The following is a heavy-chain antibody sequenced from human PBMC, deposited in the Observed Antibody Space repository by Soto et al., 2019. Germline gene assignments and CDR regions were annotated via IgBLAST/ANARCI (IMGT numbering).Heavy chain of an antibody. Sequence: QVHLVQSGAEVKKPGASVKVSCKTSGYTFTNNVIHWVRQAPGQRLEWMGWVNAGTDNTKWSREFQGRLTLTTDTSATTAYLELSSLTSEDTAIYFCAREVLYACARFDYWGQGTLVPVSS. CDR2: VNAGTDNT. V-gene: IGHV1-3*01. CDR1: GYTFTNNV. J-gene: IGHJ4*02. D-gene: IGHD2-8*02. CDR3: AREVLYACARFDY.